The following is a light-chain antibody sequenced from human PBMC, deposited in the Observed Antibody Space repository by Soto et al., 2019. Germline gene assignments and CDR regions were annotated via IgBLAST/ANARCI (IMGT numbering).Light chain of an antibody. J-gene: IGLJ3*02. CDR1: SGHISFI. Sequence: QAVVTQSSSASASLGSSVKLTCTLSSGHISFIIAWHQQQPGKAPRYLMNLEGGGTYIKGSGVPDRFSGSSSGADRYLTISNLQSEDEADYYCETWDSDIWVFGGGTNVTVL. V-gene: IGLV4-60*03. CDR3: ETWDSDIWV. CDR2: LEGGGTY.